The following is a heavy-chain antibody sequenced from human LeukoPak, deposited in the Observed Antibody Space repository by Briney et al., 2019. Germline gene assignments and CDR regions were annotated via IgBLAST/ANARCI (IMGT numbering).Heavy chain of an antibody. V-gene: IGHV3-48*03. D-gene: IGHD3-22*01. CDR3: AKGDSSGYQNYFDY. Sequence: GGSLRLSCAASGFTFSSYEMNWVRQAPGKGLERVSYISSSGSTIYYADSVKGRFTISRDNAKNSLYLQMNSLRAEDTAVYYCAKGDSSGYQNYFDYWGQGTLVTVSS. J-gene: IGHJ4*02. CDR2: ISSSGSTI. CDR1: GFTFSSYE.